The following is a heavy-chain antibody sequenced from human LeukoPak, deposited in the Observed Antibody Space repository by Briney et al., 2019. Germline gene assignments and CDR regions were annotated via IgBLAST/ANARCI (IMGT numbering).Heavy chain of an antibody. CDR3: ARDSSGPAY. D-gene: IGHD6-19*01. V-gene: IGHV3-30*03. CDR2: ISYDGSNK. CDR1: GFTFSSYG. Sequence: GGSLRLSCAASGFTFSSYGMHWVRQAPGKGLEWVAVISYDGSNKYYADSVKGRFTISRDNSKNTLYLQMNSLRVEDTAVYYCARDSSGPAYWGQGTLVTVSS. J-gene: IGHJ4*02.